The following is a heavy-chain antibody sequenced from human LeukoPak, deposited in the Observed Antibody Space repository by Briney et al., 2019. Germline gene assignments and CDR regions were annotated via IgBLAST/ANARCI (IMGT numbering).Heavy chain of an antibody. CDR3: ARLSGYSYGLYYFDY. Sequence: GGSLRLSCAASGFTLSSYAMHWVRQAPGKGLEWVAVISYDGGEKYYADSVKGRFTISRDNSMNTLYLQMNSLRAEDTAVYYCARLSGYSYGLYYFDYWGQGTLVTVSS. V-gene: IGHV3-30-3*01. D-gene: IGHD5-18*01. CDR1: GFTLSSYA. CDR2: ISYDGGEK. J-gene: IGHJ4*02.